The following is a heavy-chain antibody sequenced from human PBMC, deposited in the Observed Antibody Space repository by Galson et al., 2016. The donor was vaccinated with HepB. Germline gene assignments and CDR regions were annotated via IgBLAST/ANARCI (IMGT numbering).Heavy chain of an antibody. CDR3: ARELEHLDFDY. D-gene: IGHD1/OR15-1a*01. V-gene: IGHV3-30*04. Sequence: SLRLSCAASGFTFNSYSMHWVRQAPGKGLEWVAVTSYDGSNKYYADSVQGRFTISRDNSKNNLYLQMNSLRAEDTAVYYCARELEHLDFDYWGQGTLVTVSS. CDR1: GFTFNSYS. J-gene: IGHJ4*02. CDR2: TSYDGSNK.